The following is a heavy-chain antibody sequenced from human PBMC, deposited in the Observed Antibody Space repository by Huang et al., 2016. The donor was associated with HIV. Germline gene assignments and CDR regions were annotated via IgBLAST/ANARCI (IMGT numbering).Heavy chain of an antibody. CDR3: ARTGGGKLDY. Sequence: QVQLQQWGAGLLKPSETRSLTCAVYGGSFSGYYWSWSRQPPGKGLEWFGESNHSGSTKYNPSLKRRVTISVDTSKNQFSLNLRSVTAADTAVYYCARTGGGKLDYWGQGTLVTVSS. CDR1: GGSFSGYY. CDR2: SNHSGST. V-gene: IGHV4-34*01. D-gene: IGHD2-15*01. J-gene: IGHJ4*02.